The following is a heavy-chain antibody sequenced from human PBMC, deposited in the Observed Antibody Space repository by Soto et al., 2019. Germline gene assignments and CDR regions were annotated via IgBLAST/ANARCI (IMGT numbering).Heavy chain of an antibody. J-gene: IGHJ2*01. CDR1: GFTFSNSG. CDR2: IWYDGTNQ. D-gene: IGHD6-19*01. Sequence: QAQLVESGGGVVQPGRSLRLSCAASGFTFSNSGMHWVHQAPGKGLEWVAVIWYDGTNQYYADSVRGRFTISRDNSKNTLYLQMNSLRAEDTAIYYCARDWRKEWLIRRGGSFDLWGRGTLVTVSS. CDR3: ARDWRKEWLIRRGGSFDL. V-gene: IGHV3-33*01.